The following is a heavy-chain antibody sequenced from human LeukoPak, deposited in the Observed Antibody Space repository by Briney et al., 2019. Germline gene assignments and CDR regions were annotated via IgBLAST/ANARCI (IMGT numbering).Heavy chain of an antibody. D-gene: IGHD5-18*01. J-gene: IGHJ4*02. V-gene: IGHV3-66*01. CDR3: ARGLLRDGYTYSYSFDY. CDR2: VYMGGTT. CDR1: GFTLSTNY. Sequence: PGGSLRLSCAASGFTLSTNYMNWVRQAPGKGLEWVSVVYMGGTTYYADSVKGRFTISRDITKNTIYLQMNNLRAEDTAVYYCARGLLRDGYTYSYSFDYWGQGTLVTVSS.